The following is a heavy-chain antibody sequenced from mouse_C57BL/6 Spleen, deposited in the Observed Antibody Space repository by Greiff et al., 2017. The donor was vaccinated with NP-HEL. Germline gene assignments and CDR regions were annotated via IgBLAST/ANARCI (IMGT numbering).Heavy chain of an antibody. CDR3: ARSGYGSTDYFDY. Sequence: QVHVKQSGAELAKPGASVKLSCKASGYTFTSYWMHWVKQRPGQGLEWIGYINPSSGYTKYNQKFKDKATLTADKSSSTAYMQLSSLTYEDSAVYYCARSGYGSTDYFDYWGQGTTLTVSS. D-gene: IGHD1-1*01. CDR2: INPSSGYT. CDR1: GYTFTSYW. J-gene: IGHJ2*01. V-gene: IGHV1-7*01.